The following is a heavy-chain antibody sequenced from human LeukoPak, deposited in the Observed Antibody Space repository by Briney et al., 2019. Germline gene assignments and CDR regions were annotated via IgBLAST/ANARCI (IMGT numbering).Heavy chain of an antibody. V-gene: IGHV3-64*01. Sequence: PGGSLRLSCAASGFTFSSYAMHWVRQAPGKGLEYVSAISSNGGSTYYANSVKGRFTISRDNSKNTLYLQMNSLRAEDTAVYYCARGQYYGSGYFDYWGQGTLVTVSS. CDR3: ARGQYYGSGYFDY. J-gene: IGHJ4*02. CDR1: GFTFSSYA. D-gene: IGHD3-10*01. CDR2: ISSNGGST.